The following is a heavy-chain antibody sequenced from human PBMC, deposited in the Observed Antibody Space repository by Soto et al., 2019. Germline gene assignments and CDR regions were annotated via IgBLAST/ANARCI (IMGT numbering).Heavy chain of an antibody. V-gene: IGHV1-69*13. CDR3: ARVYDSSGYYTPGRYGMDV. Sequence: GASVKVSCKASGGTFSSYAISWVRQAPGQGLEWMGGIIPIFGTANYAQKFQGRVTINADESTSTAYMELSSLRSEDTAVYYCARVYDSSGYYTPGRYGMDVWGQGTTVTVSS. D-gene: IGHD3-22*01. CDR1: GGTFSSYA. CDR2: IIPIFGTA. J-gene: IGHJ6*02.